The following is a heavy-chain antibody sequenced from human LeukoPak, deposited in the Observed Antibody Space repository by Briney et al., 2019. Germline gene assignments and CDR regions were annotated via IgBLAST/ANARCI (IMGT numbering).Heavy chain of an antibody. D-gene: IGHD1-14*01. J-gene: IGHJ4*02. CDR3: ATETNGRHYDY. V-gene: IGHV3-21*06. Sequence: PGGSLRLSCTASGFTFSTSGFNWVRQAPGKGLEWVASIGPTGSDRYHADSIQGRFTISRDNANNFLYLQMNSLRSEDTAVYYCATETNGRHYDYWGQGTLLTVSS. CDR1: GFTFSTSG. CDR2: IGPTGSDR.